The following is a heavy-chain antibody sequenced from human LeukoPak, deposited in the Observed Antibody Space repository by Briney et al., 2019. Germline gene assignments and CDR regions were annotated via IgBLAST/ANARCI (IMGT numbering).Heavy chain of an antibody. CDR2: INPSGGSA. V-gene: IGHV1-46*01. CDR1: GYTFTSYY. CDR3: ARRAAADPGVDY. D-gene: IGHD6-13*01. J-gene: IGHJ4*02. Sequence: ASVKVSCKASGYTFTSYYMHWVRQAPGQGLEWMGIINPSGGSASYAQKFQGRVTMTRDTSTSTVYMELSSLRSEDTAVYYCARRAAADPGVDYWGQGTLVTVSS.